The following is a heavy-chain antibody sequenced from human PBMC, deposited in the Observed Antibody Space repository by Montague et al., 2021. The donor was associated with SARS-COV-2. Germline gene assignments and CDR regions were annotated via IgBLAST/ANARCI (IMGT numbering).Heavy chain of an antibody. Sequence: SETLSLTCAVHGGSFSTYSWNWIRQPPGKGLEWIGEIHHGGGTNYNPSLKSRVTISADTSENQFSPKLTSVAAADAAVYYCARLGDGVVPSPILGVGPYYSYYYRDVWGKGTTVTVSS. D-gene: IGHD3-10*01. V-gene: IGHV4-34*01. CDR2: IHHGGGT. CDR3: ARLGDGVVPSPILGVGPYYSYYYRDV. CDR1: GGSFSTYS. J-gene: IGHJ6*03.